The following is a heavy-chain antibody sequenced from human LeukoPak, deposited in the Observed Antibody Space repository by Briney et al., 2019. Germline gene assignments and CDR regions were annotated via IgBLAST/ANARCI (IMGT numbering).Heavy chain of an antibody. CDR1: GFTFSSYA. CDR2: ISWNSGSI. V-gene: IGHV3-9*01. D-gene: IGHD1-26*01. J-gene: IGHJ3*02. Sequence: PGGSLRLSCAASGFTFSSYAMSWVRQAPGKGLEWVSGISWNSGSIGYADSVKGRFTISRDNAKNSLYLQMNSLRAEDTALYYCAKDQRWDFRLFDAFDIWGQGTMVTVSS. CDR3: AKDQRWDFRLFDAFDI.